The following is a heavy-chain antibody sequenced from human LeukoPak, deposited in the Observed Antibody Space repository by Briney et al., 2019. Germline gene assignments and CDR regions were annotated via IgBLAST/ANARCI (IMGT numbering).Heavy chain of an antibody. Sequence: SETLSLTCAVYGGSFSGYYWSWIRQPPGKGLEWIGEINHSGSTNYNPSLKSRVTISVDTSKNQFSLKLSSVTAADTAVYYCARGANGWFDPWGQGTLVTVSS. J-gene: IGHJ5*02. CDR2: INHSGST. CDR1: GGSFSGYY. D-gene: IGHD2-8*01. V-gene: IGHV4-34*01. CDR3: ARGANGWFDP.